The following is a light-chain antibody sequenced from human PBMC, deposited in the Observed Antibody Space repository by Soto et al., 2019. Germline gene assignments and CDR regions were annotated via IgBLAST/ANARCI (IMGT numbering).Light chain of an antibody. CDR3: QTWSTDIRV. Sequence: QAVLTQPPSASASLGASVKLTCTLSSGHNSYAIAWHQQQPEKGPRYLMKLNSDGSHSKGDGIPDRFSGSSSGDERYLTISGLQSEDEADYYCQTWSTDIRVFGGGTKVTVL. V-gene: IGLV4-69*01. CDR1: SGHNSYA. J-gene: IGLJ3*02. CDR2: LNSDGSH.